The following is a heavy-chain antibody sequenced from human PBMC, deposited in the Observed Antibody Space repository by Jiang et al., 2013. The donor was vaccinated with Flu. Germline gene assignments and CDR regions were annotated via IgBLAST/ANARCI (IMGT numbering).Heavy chain of an antibody. D-gene: IGHD3-16*01. J-gene: IGHJ3*01. Sequence: GPGLVKPSQTLSLTCTVSGDSLNTGAYFWTWVRQTPGKGLEWIGYIYYSGTTWYTPSLRGRVTMSVDTSKNQFSLHLNSLTAADTAVYFCARVDPDRGHAFDVWGQGTLVTVSS. CDR2: IYYSGTT. CDR3: ARVDPDRGHAFDV. V-gene: IGHV4-30-4*08. CDR1: GDSLNTGAYF.